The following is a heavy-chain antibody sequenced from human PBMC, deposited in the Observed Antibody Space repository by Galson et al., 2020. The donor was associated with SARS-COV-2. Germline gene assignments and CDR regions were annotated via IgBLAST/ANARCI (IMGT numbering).Heavy chain of an antibody. V-gene: IGHV4-34*01. J-gene: IGHJ4*02. Sequence: SETLSLTCAVYGGSFSGYYWSWIRQPPGKGLEWIGEINHSGSTNYNPYLKSRVTISVDTSKNQFSLKLSSVTAADTAVYYCARFGTGYYNGFDYWGQGTLVTVSS. D-gene: IGHD3-9*01. CDR2: INHSGST. CDR1: GGSFSGYY. CDR3: ARFGTGYYNGFDY.